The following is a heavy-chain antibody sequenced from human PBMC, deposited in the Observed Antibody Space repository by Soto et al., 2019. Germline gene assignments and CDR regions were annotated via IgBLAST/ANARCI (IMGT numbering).Heavy chain of an antibody. CDR1: GVSFNNNG. J-gene: IGHJ6*02. V-gene: IGHV1-69*01. CDR3: ARVLYYGSGSYSPYGMDV. Sequence: QVQLVQSGVEVKKPGSSVKVSCKTSGVSFNNNGIGWVRQAPGHGLEWMGGVSPPFRTSNYARKFQGRIPITADASTGTVNMELSSLTSEDTAQYYCARVLYYGSGSYSPYGMDVWGQGTTVTVSS. D-gene: IGHD3-10*01. CDR2: VSPPFRTS.